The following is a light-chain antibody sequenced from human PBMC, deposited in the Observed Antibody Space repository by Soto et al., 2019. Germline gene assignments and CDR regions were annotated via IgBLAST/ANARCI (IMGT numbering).Light chain of an antibody. CDR2: DVS. CDR3: QQYGTYST. V-gene: IGKV1-8*01. CDR1: KGISSY. Sequence: AIRRNQSPSSFSASELDRVTIGCRASKGISSYLAWYQQKPGRPPKLLIYDVSTLESGAPSRSSGSGSETEFTLTISSLQPDDSAPYYCQQYGTYSTFGQGTKV. J-gene: IGKJ1*01.